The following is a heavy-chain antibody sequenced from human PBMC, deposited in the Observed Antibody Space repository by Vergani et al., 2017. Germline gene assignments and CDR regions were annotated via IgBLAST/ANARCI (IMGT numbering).Heavy chain of an antibody. CDR3: VRHSIYGSXQFLHGHDYGLDV. V-gene: IGHV4-30-4*08. Sequence: QVQLQESGPGRVKPSETLALTCTVSGGSINTGDYFWSWIRQTPGKGLEWIGYIYYSGHVSSNPSLKSRLTMLVDTSKSQFSLSLSAVTAADTAIYYCVRHSIYGSXQFLHGHDYGLDVWGHGTTVTVSS. J-gene: IGHJ6*02. CDR2: IYYSGHV. CDR1: GGSINTGDYF. D-gene: IGHD3-10*01.